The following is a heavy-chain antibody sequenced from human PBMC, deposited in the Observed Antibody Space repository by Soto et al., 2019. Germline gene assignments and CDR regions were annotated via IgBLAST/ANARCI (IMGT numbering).Heavy chain of an antibody. CDR3: AKDQAAAGTISRYFQH. Sequence: EVQLLESGGGLVQPEGSLRLSCAASGFSFSTYAMSWVRQAPGKGLEWVSGISGSGGTTYCADSVKGRFTISRDNSKNTLYLQVNSLRAEDTAVYYCAKDQAAAGTISRYFQHWGQGTLVTVSS. V-gene: IGHV3-23*01. J-gene: IGHJ1*01. CDR1: GFSFSTYA. CDR2: ISGSGGTT. D-gene: IGHD6-13*01.